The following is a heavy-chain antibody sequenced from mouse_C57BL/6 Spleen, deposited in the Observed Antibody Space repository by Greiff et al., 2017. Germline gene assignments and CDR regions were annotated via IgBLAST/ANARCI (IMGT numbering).Heavy chain of an antibody. CDR1: GFTFSDYG. D-gene: IGHD1-1*01. Sequence: DVHLVESGGGLVKPGGSLKLSCAASGFTFSDYGMHWVRQAPEKGLEWVAYISRGSSTLYYADTVKGRFTISRDNATNTRFLPMASLRAEDTAMYYCARTVWAFDYWGQGTTLTVSA. V-gene: IGHV5-17*01. CDR3: ARTVWAFDY. CDR2: ISRGSSTL. J-gene: IGHJ2*01.